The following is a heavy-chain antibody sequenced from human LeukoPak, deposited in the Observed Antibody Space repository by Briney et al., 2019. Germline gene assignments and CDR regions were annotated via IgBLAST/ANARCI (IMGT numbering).Heavy chain of an antibody. D-gene: IGHD3-22*01. Sequence: ASVKVSCKASRYTFTGYYMHWVRQAPGQGLEWMGWINPNSGGTNYAQKFQGRVTMTRDTSISTAYLQWSSLKASDTAMYYCARLYYFDSSGYYPFDYWGQGTLVTVSS. CDR3: ARLYYFDSSGYYPFDY. J-gene: IGHJ4*02. V-gene: IGHV1-2*02. CDR1: RYTFTGYY. CDR2: INPNSGGT.